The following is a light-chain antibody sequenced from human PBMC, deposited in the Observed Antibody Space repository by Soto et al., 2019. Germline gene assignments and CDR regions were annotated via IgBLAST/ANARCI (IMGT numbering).Light chain of an antibody. CDR1: SSDVGGYNY. V-gene: IGLV2-8*01. CDR2: EVS. CDR3: SSFAGNNNLV. Sequence: QSALTQPPSASGSPGQSVTISCTGTSSDVGGYNYVSWYQQHPGKAPKLMISEVSKRPSGVPDRFSGSKSGNTASLTVSGLQAEDADDYYRSSFAGNNNLVFGGGTKLTVL. J-gene: IGLJ2*01.